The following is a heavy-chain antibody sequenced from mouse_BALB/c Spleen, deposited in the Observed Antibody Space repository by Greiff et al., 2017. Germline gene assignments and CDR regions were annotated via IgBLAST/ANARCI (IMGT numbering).Heavy chain of an antibody. D-gene: IGHD1-2*01. J-gene: IGHJ1*01. Sequence: EVHLVESGGGLVQPGGSLKLSCAASGFTFSSYTMSWVRQTPEKRLEWVAYISNGGGSTYYPDTVKGRFTISRDNAKNTLYLQMSSLKSEDTAMYYCARHPSHYSYWYFDVWGAGTTVTVSS. CDR3: ARHPSHYSYWYFDV. CDR2: ISNGGGST. CDR1: GFTFSSYT. V-gene: IGHV5-12-2*01.